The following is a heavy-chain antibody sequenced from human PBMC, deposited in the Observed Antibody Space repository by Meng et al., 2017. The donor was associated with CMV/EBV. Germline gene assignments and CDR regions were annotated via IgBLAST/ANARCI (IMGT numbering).Heavy chain of an antibody. D-gene: IGHD3-22*01. J-gene: IGHJ4*02. CDR2: INHSGST. CDR1: GGSFSGYY. V-gene: IGHV4-34*01. CDR3: ARGRYNYDSSGYAYFDY. Sequence: SETLSLTCAVYGGSFSGYYWSWIRQPPGKGLEWIGEINHSGSTNYNPSLKSRVTISVDTSKNQFSLKLSSVTAADTAVYYCARGRYNYDSSGYAYFDYWGQGTLVTVSS.